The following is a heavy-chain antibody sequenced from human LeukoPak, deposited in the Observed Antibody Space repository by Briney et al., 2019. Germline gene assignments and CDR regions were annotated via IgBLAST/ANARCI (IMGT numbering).Heavy chain of an antibody. V-gene: IGHV3-7*01. CDR3: AREVYSSSWPHYYGMDV. Sequence: GGSLRLSCAASGFTFSSYWMSWVRQAPGKGLEWVANIKQDGSVKYYVDSVKGRFTISRDNAKNSLYLQMNSLRAEDTAVYYCAREVYSSSWPHYYGMDVWGQGTTVTVSS. CDR2: IKQDGSVK. D-gene: IGHD6-13*01. CDR1: GFTFSSYW. J-gene: IGHJ6*02.